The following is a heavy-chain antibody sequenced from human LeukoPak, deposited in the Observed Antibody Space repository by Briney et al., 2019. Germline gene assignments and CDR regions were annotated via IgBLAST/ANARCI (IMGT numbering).Heavy chain of an antibody. Sequence: ASVKVSCKASGYTFTSYDINWVRQATGQGLEWMGWMNPNSGNTGYAQKFQGRVTITRNTSISTAYMELSSLRSEDTAVYYCARGRATSITIFGVVTYRQPYYMDVWGKGTTVTVSS. D-gene: IGHD3-3*01. CDR3: ARGRATSITIFGVVTYRQPYYMDV. CDR2: MNPNSGNT. CDR1: GYTFTSYD. V-gene: IGHV1-8*03. J-gene: IGHJ6*03.